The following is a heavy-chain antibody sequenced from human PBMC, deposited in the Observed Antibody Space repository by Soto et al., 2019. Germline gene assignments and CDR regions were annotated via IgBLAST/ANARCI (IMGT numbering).Heavy chain of an antibody. V-gene: IGHV1-18*01. CDR3: ARDLRARGTISYYGMDV. Sequence: QVPLVQSGAEVKKPGASVKVSCKASGYTFTSYGISWVRQAPGQGLEWMGWISAYNGNTNYAQKLQGRVTMTTDTSTSTAYMELRSLRSDDTAVYYCARDLRARGTISYYGMDVWGQGTTVTVSS. CDR1: GYTFTSYG. J-gene: IGHJ6*02. CDR2: ISAYNGNT. D-gene: IGHD3-9*01.